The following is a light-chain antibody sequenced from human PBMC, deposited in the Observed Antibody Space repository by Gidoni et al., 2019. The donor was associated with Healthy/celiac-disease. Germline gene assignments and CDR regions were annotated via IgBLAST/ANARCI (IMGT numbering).Light chain of an antibody. V-gene: IGKV3-11*01. J-gene: IGKJ1*01. CDR3: QQRSNWPPWT. Sequence: EIVLTQSPATLSLSPGERATLSCRASQSVSSYLAWYPQKPGQAPRLLIYDASNRATGIPARFSGSGSGTDFTLTISSLEPEDFAVYYCQQRSNWPPWTFXXXTKVEIK. CDR1: QSVSSY. CDR2: DAS.